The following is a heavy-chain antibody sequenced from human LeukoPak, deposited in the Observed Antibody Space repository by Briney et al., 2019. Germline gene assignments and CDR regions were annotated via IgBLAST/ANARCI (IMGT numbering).Heavy chain of an antibody. D-gene: IGHD3-10*01. CDR1: GYSTSSGYY. CDR2: IYHSGST. CDR3: ARVIYGSGKYYFDY. J-gene: IGHJ4*02. V-gene: IGHV4-38-2*02. Sequence: SETLSLICTVSGYSTSSGYYWGWIRQPPGKGLEWIGSIYHSGSTYYNPSLKSRVTISVDTSKNQFSLKLSSVTAADTAVYYCARVIYGSGKYYFDYWGQGTLVTVSS.